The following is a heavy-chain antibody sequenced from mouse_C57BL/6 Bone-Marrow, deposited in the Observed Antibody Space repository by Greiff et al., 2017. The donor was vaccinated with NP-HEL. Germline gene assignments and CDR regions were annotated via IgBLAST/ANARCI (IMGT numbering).Heavy chain of an antibody. CDR3: ARGGGKHSGYDAMDY. Sequence: QVQLQQSGPELVKPGASVKISCKASGYAFSSSWMNWVKQRPGKGLEWIGRIYPGDGDTNYNGKFKGKATLTADKSSSTAYMQLSSLTSEDSAVYFCARGGGKHSGYDAMDYWGQGTSVTVSS. J-gene: IGHJ4*01. V-gene: IGHV1-82*01. CDR2: IYPGDGDT. D-gene: IGHD3-2*02. CDR1: GYAFSSSW.